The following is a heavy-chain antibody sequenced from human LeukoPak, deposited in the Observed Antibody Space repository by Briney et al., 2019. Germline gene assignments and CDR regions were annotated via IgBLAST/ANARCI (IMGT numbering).Heavy chain of an antibody. Sequence: GGSLRLSCAASGFTLNNAWMNWVRQAPGKGLVWVSRIASDGSSTTYADSVKGRFSISRDNAKNTLYLQMNSLRVEDTAVYYCARGRPHGNDYWGQGTLVTVSS. CDR1: GFTLNNAW. V-gene: IGHV3-74*01. J-gene: IGHJ4*02. CDR3: ARGRPHGNDY. D-gene: IGHD4-23*01. CDR2: IASDGSST.